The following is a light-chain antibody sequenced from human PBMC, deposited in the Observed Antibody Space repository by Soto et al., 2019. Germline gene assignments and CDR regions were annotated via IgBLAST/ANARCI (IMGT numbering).Light chain of an antibody. Sequence: IVMTQSPATLSVSPGEGATLSCRASQSVSPNLAWYQQKPGQAPRLLIYGASTRATGIPTRFSGSGSGTEFTLTISSLQSEDFAVYYCEQYNSWPPLYTFGQGTKLEIK. J-gene: IGKJ2*01. CDR1: QSVSPN. CDR3: EQYNSWPPLYT. CDR2: GAS. V-gene: IGKV3-15*01.